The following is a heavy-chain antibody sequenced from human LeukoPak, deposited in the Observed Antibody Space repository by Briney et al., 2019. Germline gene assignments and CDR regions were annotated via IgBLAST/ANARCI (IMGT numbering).Heavy chain of an antibody. CDR3: AELGITMIGGV. J-gene: IGHJ6*04. D-gene: IGHD3-10*02. Sequence: GGSLRLSCAVSGFTFSDTYMTWIRQAPGKGLESLPYISPSGTDISYADSVKGRFTISRDNAKNSLYLQMNSLRAEDTAVYYCAELGITMIGGVWGKGTTVTISS. V-gene: IGHV3-11*04. CDR1: GFTFSDTY. CDR2: ISPSGTDI.